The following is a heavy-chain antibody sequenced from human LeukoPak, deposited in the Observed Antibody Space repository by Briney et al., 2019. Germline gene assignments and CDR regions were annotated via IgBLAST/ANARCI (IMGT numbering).Heavy chain of an antibody. CDR1: GYTFTSYG. J-gene: IGHJ4*02. V-gene: IGHV1-18*01. Sequence: ASVKVSCKASGYTFTSYGISWVRQAPGQGLEWMGWISAYNGNTNYAQKLQGRVTMTTDTSTSTADMEVKGLRSDDTAVYYCARDLARRIVGATPAYWGQGTLVTVSS. CDR3: ARDLARRIVGATPAY. D-gene: IGHD1-26*01. CDR2: ISAYNGNT.